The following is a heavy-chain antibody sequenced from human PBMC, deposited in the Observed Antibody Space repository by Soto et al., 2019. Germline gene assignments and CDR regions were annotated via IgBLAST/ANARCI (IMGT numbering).Heavy chain of an antibody. D-gene: IGHD4-17*01. Sequence: PSETLSLTCTVSGGSISSGDYYWSWIRQPPGKGLEWIGYIYYSGSTYYNPSLKSRVTISVDTSKNQFSLKLSSVAAADTAVYYCARAKGDYLPTGADYWGQGTLVTVSS. J-gene: IGHJ4*02. CDR3: ARAKGDYLPTGADY. V-gene: IGHV4-30-4*01. CDR2: IYYSGST. CDR1: GGSISSGDYY.